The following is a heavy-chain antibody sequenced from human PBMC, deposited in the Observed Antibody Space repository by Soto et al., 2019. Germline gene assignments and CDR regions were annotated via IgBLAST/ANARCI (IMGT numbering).Heavy chain of an antibody. CDR3: ARLNYYYGMDV. Sequence: ETLSLTCTVSVGSISSSSYYWGWIRQPPGKGLEWIGSIYYSGSTYYNPSLKSRVTISVDTSKNQFSLKLSSVTAADTAVYYCARLNYYYGMDVWGQGTTVTVSS. J-gene: IGHJ6*02. CDR2: IYYSGST. CDR1: VGSISSSSYY. V-gene: IGHV4-39*01.